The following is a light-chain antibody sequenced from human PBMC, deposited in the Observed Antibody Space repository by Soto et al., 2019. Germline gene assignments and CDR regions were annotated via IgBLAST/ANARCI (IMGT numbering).Light chain of an antibody. V-gene: IGKV1-5*01. CDR1: QTISSW. J-gene: IGKJ1*01. Sequence: IQVTQGSSTLSGSVGERVTITCRASQTISSWLAWYPQTPGKAQKLLIYDVSSLQSGVPSRFSRSVSGTEFTLTISSLQPDDFATYYCQHYKMYSPWTFGQGTKVDNK. CDR3: QHYKMYSPWT. CDR2: DVS.